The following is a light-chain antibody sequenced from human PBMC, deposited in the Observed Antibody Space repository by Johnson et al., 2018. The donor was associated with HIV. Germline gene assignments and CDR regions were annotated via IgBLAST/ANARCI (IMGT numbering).Light chain of an antibody. CDR1: SSNIWNNY. J-gene: IGLJ1*01. V-gene: IGLV1-51*01. CDR2: DNN. CDR3: ATWVGSLTICGV. Sequence: QSVLTQPPSVSAAPGQKVTISCSGSSSNIWNNYVSWYQQLPGTAPKLLIYDNNKRPSGIPDRFSGSKSGTSATLGITGLQTGDEADYYCATWVGSLTICGVFETGTKVTVL.